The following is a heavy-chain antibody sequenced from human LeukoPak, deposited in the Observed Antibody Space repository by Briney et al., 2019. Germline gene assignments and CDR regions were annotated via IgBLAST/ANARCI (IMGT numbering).Heavy chain of an antibody. CDR2: IYYSGST. J-gene: IGHJ3*02. CDR3: ARDREGYSYGYDAFDI. D-gene: IGHD5-18*01. Sequence: SETLSLTCAVSGGSISSYYWSWIRQPPGKGLEWIGYIYYSGSTNYNPSLKSRVTISVDTSKNQFSLKLSSVTAADTAVYYCARDREGYSYGYDAFDIWGQGTMVTVSS. CDR1: GGSISSYY. V-gene: IGHV4-59*01.